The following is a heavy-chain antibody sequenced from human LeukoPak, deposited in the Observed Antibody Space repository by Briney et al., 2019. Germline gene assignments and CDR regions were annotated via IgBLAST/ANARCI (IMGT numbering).Heavy chain of an antibody. CDR1: GGSISSYY. V-gene: IGHV4-59*01. Sequence: SETLSLTCTVSGGSISSYYWSWIRQPPGKGLEWIGYIYDSGSTNYNPSLKSRVTISVDTSKNQFSLKLTSVTAADTAVYYCARDSVDTASYHYYMDVWGKGTTVTVCS. CDR3: ARDSVDTASYHYYMDV. D-gene: IGHD5-18*01. CDR2: IYDSGST. J-gene: IGHJ6*03.